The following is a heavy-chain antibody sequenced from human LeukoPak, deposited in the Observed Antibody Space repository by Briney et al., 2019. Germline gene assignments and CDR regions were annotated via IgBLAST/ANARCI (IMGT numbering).Heavy chain of an antibody. CDR1: GGSISRYY. CDR3: AGGLRLSAAGTNFDS. D-gene: IGHD6-13*01. J-gene: IGHJ4*02. Sequence: SETLSLTCTVSGGSISRYYWSWIRQPPVRGLEWIGYIDYSGSSNSNPSLKSRVTISLDTSNNQFSLKLSSVTAADTAVYYCAGGLRLSAAGTNFDSWGQGTLVTVSS. V-gene: IGHV4-59*01. CDR2: IDYSGSS.